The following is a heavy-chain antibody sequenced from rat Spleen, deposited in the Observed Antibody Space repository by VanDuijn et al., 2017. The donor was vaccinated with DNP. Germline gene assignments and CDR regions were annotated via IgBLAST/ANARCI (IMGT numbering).Heavy chain of an antibody. D-gene: IGHD1-10*01. Sequence: EVQLVESGGDLVQPGRSLKVSCVASGFTFNNYWMTWTRQVPGKGLEWVASIGPNGNIAYYRDSVKGRFTISRDNAKNTIYLQMNSLRPEDTATYYCAKGGTTDAWGRGTLVTVSS. CDR2: IGPNGNIA. CDR3: AKGGTTDA. CDR1: GFTFNNYW. V-gene: IGHV5-31*01. J-gene: IGHJ4*01.